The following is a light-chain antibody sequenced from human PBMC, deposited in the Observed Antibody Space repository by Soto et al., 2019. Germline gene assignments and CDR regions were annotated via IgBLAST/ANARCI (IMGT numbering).Light chain of an antibody. CDR3: QKYGSSSLT. CDR2: GAS. CDR1: QSVSSSY. J-gene: IGKJ4*01. V-gene: IGKV3-20*01. Sequence: EIVLTQSPGTLSLSPGERATLSCRASQSVSSSYLAWYQQKPGQAPRLLIYGASSRATGIPDRFSGSGSGKDFTLTISRLEPEGFAVYYCQKYGSSSLTFGGATKVEIK.